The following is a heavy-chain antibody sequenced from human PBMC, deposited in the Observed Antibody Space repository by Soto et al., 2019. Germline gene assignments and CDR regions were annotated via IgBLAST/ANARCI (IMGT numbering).Heavy chain of an antibody. Sequence: PGGSLRLSCEGSGFTVSSHAMTWIRQAPGKGPEWVSTVTAGGSTYYADSVKGRFTISRDNSKNTLYLQMNSLRAEDTAVYYCAKDQYVVVTTNWFDPWGQGTLVTVSS. V-gene: IGHV3-23*01. J-gene: IGHJ5*02. CDR3: AKDQYVVVTTNWFDP. CDR2: VTAGGST. D-gene: IGHD2-21*02. CDR1: GFTVSSHA.